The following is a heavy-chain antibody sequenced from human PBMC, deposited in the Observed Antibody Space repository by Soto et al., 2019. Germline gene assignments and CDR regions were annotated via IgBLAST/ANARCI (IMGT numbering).Heavy chain of an antibody. CDR2: IYYTGST. CDR1: GGSISSYY. D-gene: IGHD2-15*01. J-gene: IGHJ5*02. V-gene: IGHV4-59*01. CDR3: ARASGCSGGSCAFDP. Sequence: SETLSLTCTVSGGSISSYYWIWIRQPPGKGLEWIGYIYYTGSTNYNPSLKSRVTISVDTSKNQFSLKLSSVTAADTAVYYCARASGCSGGSCAFDPWGQGTLVTVS.